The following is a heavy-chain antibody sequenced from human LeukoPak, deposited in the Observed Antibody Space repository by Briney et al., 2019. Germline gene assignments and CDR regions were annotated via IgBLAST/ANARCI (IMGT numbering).Heavy chain of an antibody. CDR2: ISYDGSNK. CDR3: ARGSGYLETFDY. Sequence: GGSLRLSCAASGFIFSSYAMHWVRQAPGKGLEWVAVISYDGSNKYYADSVKGRFTISRANSKNTLYLQMNSLTTEDTAVYYCARGSGYLETFDYWGQGTLVTVSS. CDR1: GFIFSSYA. J-gene: IGHJ4*02. D-gene: IGHD3-22*01. V-gene: IGHV3-30*04.